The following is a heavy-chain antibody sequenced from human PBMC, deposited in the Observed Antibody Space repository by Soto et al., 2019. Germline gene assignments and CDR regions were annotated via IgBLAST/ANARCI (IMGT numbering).Heavy chain of an antibody. J-gene: IGHJ4*02. CDR1: GYTFTSYG. CDR3: ARAQPDCSSTSCPGREQLVRVPLEDY. Sequence: QVQLVQSGAEVKKPGASVKVSFKASGYTFTSYGISWVRQAPGQGLEWMGWISAYNGNTNYAQKLQGRVTMTTDTSTSTAYMELRSLRSDDTAVYYCARAQPDCSSTSCPGREQLVRVPLEDYWGQGTLVTVSS. CDR2: ISAYNGNT. D-gene: IGHD2-2*01. V-gene: IGHV1-18*01.